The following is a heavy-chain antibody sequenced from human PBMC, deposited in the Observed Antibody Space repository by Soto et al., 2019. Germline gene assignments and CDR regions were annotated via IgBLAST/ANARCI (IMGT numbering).Heavy chain of an antibody. D-gene: IGHD3-22*01. CDR3: VGWTSAYYYQLAY. CDR1: GGSISSGGYS. CDR2: IYYTGST. V-gene: IGHV4-31*11. J-gene: IGHJ4*02. Sequence: PSENLAITCAVYGGSISSGGYSWSWIRQHPGKGLEWIGYIYYTGSTDSNPSLKSRVYISLDTSKKQFSLKLNSVTAADTAVYYCVGWTSAYYYQLAYWGQGSLVIVSS.